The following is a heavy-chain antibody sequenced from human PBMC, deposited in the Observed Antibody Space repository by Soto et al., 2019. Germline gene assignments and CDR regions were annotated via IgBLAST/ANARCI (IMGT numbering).Heavy chain of an antibody. Sequence: PSETLSLTCTVSGGSIRSYWWSLIRQPAGKGLECIWRIYNSGSTDDNPFLKSRVTMSLDTSKNQLSLKMSSVTAADTAVYYCASQLARWRPYGMDVWGQGTTVTVSS. CDR1: GGSIRSYW. J-gene: IGHJ6*02. CDR2: IYNSGST. V-gene: IGHV4-4*07. CDR3: ASQLARWRPYGMDV. D-gene: IGHD1-1*01.